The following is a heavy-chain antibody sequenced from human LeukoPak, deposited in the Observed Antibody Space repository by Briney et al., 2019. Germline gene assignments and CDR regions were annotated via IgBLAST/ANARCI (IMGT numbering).Heavy chain of an antibody. D-gene: IGHD2/OR15-2a*01. V-gene: IGHV4-4*07. J-gene: IGHJ6*02. CDR2: AYISGST. CDR3: ARALSTPYYYGMDV. CDR1: GGSISTYH. Sequence: SETLSLTCTVSGGSISTYHWSWIRQPAGKGLEWIGRAYISGSTNYNPSLKSRVTMSVDTSKNLFSLKLSSVTAADTAVYYCARALSTPYYYGMDVWGQGTTVTVSS.